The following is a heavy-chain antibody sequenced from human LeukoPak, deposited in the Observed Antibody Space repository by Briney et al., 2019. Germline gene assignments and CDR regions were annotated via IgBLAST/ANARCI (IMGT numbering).Heavy chain of an antibody. V-gene: IGHV4-59*01. CDR2: THYSGAT. CDR3: ARGYCGGACQLGGVDM. CDR1: GGSISSYY. Sequence: SETLSLTCTVSGGSISSYYWSWLRQPPGKGLEYIGYTHYSGATNYNPSLKSRVTISLHTTGKQPSLTMSSVSAPHTAASFCARGYCGGACQLGGVDMWGQGTMVTVSS. D-gene: IGHD2-21*02. J-gene: IGHJ3*02.